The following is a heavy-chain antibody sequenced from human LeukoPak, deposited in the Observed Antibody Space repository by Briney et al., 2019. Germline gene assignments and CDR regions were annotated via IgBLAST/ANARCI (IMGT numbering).Heavy chain of an antibody. Sequence: SVKVSCKASGGTFSSYGISWVRQAPGQGLEWMGRIIPIFGTTNYAQKFHGRVTITTDESMSTAYMELSSLRSEDTAAYYCARSALEMYYYYYMDVWGKGTTVTVSS. D-gene: IGHD3-3*01. CDR2: IIPIFGTT. J-gene: IGHJ6*03. CDR1: GGTFSSYG. V-gene: IGHV1-69*05. CDR3: ARSALEMYYYYYMDV.